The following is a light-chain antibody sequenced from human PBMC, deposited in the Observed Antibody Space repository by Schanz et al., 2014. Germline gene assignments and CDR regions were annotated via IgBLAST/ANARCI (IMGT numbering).Light chain of an antibody. CDR1: SSDVGGYNY. J-gene: IGLJ3*02. CDR3: SSYTSSSTLWV. Sequence: QSALTQPASVSGSPGQSITISCTGTSSDVGGYNYVSWYQQYPGKAPKLMIYDVSNRPSGVSNRFSGSKSGNTASLIISGLQAEDEADYHCSSYTSSSTLWVFGGGTKLTVL. V-gene: IGLV2-14*01. CDR2: DVS.